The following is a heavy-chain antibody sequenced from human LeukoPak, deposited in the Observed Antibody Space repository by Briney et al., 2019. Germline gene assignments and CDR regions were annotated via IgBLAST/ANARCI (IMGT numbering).Heavy chain of an antibody. CDR1: GFTFRSYA. CDR3: ANGAFRLYYIDV. J-gene: IGHJ6*03. V-gene: IGHV3-23*01. Sequence: GGSLRLSCAASGFTFRSYAMSWVRQPPGKGLEWVSAVSDSGDATRYADSVKGRFTISRDNAKNTVYLQMNSLRAEDTAVYYCANGAFRLYYIDVWGKGTTVTVSS. D-gene: IGHD3-16*01. CDR2: VSDSGDAT.